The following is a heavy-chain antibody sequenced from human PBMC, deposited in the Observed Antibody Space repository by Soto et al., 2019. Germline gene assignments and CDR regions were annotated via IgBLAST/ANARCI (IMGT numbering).Heavy chain of an antibody. CDR1: GYTFSGFY. V-gene: IGHV1-2*02. CDR2: INPNSGGT. D-gene: IGHD6-19*01. CDR3: ASAAVTGTAGLDF. Sequence: ASVKVSCKASGYTFSGFYMHWVRQAPGPGLEWMGWINPNSGGTKSAEKFQGRVTMTRDTSISTAYMELSRLTSDDTAVYYCASAAVTGTAGLDFWGQGTQVTVS. J-gene: IGHJ4*02.